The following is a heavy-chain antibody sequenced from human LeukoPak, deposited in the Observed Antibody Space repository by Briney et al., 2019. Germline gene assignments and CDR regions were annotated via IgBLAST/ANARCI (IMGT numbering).Heavy chain of an antibody. J-gene: IGHJ3*02. CDR2: INQDGSEK. CDR3: ARGSRRWLHSDIFDI. V-gene: IGHV3-7*01. D-gene: IGHD5-24*01. Sequence: PGGSLRLSCAASGFIFSSYWMSWVRQAPGKGLEWVANINQDGSEKYYVDSVKGRFTISRDNAKNSLYLQMNSLRAEDTAVYYCARGSRRWLHSDIFDIWGQGTMVTVSS. CDR1: GFIFSSYW.